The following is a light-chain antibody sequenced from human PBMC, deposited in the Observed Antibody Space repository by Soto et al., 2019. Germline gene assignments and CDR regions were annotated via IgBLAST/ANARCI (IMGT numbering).Light chain of an antibody. Sequence: ELVLTPGAGTLSLSRGEEGTLARGGRSICSSSYLAWYQQKPGQAPRLLIFGASSRAPGTPDRVSGSASGTDFTRTISRLEPEDFAVYYCQQYGTSPPMWTFCQGTKVDIK. CDR3: QQYGTSPPMWT. CDR2: GAS. V-gene: IGKV3-20*01. J-gene: IGKJ1*01. CDR1: SICSSSY.